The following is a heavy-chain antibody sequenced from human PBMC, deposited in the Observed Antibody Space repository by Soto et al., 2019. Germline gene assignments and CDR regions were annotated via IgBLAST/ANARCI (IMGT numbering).Heavy chain of an antibody. V-gene: IGHV1-18*01. CDR1: GYTCTSYG. CDR2: VSAYNGST. Sequence: ASVNVSCKASGYTCTSYGISWVRQAPGQGLEWMGWVSAYNGSTSYAQKFQGRVTMTRDTSTSTVYMELSSLRSEDTAVYYCAREGSLGYCSGGSCGRAFDIWGQGTMVTLSS. CDR3: AREGSLGYCSGGSCGRAFDI. D-gene: IGHD2-15*01. J-gene: IGHJ3*02.